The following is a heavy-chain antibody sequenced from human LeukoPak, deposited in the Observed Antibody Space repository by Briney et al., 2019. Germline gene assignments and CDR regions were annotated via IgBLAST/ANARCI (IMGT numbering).Heavy chain of an antibody. D-gene: IGHD3-22*01. CDR3: ARGGMAYYYDGSHFFGY. CDR2: MNPNSGNT. V-gene: IGHV1-8*01. Sequence: ASVKVSCKASGYTFTSYDINWVRQATGQGLEWMGWMNPNSGNTGYAQKFQGRVTMTRNTSISTAYMELSSLRSEDTAVYYCARGGMAYYYDGSHFFGYWGQGTLVTVSS. J-gene: IGHJ4*02. CDR1: GYTFTSYD.